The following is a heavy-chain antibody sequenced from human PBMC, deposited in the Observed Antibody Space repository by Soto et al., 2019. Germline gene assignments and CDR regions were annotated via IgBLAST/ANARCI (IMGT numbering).Heavy chain of an antibody. CDR3: AKGGIAVAGDPGANFDY. CDR1: GFTFSSYA. Sequence: EVQLLESGGGLVQPGGSLRLSCAASGFTFSSYAMSWVRQAPGKGLEWVSAISGSGGSTYYADSVKGRFTISRDNSKNTLYLQMNSLRAEDTAVYYCAKGGIAVAGDPGANFDYWGQGTLVTVSS. CDR2: ISGSGGST. J-gene: IGHJ4*02. D-gene: IGHD6-19*01. V-gene: IGHV3-23*01.